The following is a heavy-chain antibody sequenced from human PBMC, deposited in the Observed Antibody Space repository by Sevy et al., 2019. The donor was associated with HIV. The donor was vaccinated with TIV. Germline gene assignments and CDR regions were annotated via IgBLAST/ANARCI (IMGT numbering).Heavy chain of an antibody. J-gene: IGHJ6*02. V-gene: IGHV3-30*04. CDR3: ARGDDNLTGYYFRFPQLEMYGMDV. CDR1: GFTFSSYA. D-gene: IGHD3-9*01. Sequence: GGSLRLSCAASGFTFSSYAMHWVRQAPGKGLEWVAVISYDGSNKYYADSVKGRFTISRDNSKNTLYLQMNSLRAEDTAVYYCARGDDNLTGYYFRFPQLEMYGMDVWGQGTTVTVSS. CDR2: ISYDGSNK.